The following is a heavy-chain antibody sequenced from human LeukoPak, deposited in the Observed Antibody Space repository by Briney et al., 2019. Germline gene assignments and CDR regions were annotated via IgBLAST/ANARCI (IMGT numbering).Heavy chain of an antibody. CDR1: GYSFTSHW. Sequence: GESLKISCKGSGYSFTSHWIGWVRQMPGKGLEWMGIIYPADSDTRYSPSIQGQVTFSVDRSIRTAYLQWNSLRPSDIGMYFCARVPRGVAVIAGFDYWGQGTRVTVSS. CDR3: ARVPRGVAVIAGFDY. D-gene: IGHD2-21*01. V-gene: IGHV5-51*01. J-gene: IGHJ4*02. CDR2: IYPADSDT.